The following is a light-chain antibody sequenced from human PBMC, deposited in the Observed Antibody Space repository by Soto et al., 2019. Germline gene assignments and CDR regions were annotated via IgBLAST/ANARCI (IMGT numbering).Light chain of an antibody. J-gene: IGKJ1*01. CDR1: QTVGSSY. Sequence: DIVLTQSPATLSLSPGDRATLSCRASQTVGSSYLAWYQQKPGQAPRRFIYGASSRATGVPDRFSGSGSGTDFTLPISRLEPEDFAVYYCQHYGSSPPCTFGQGTKVDFK. CDR3: QHYGSSPPCT. V-gene: IGKV3-20*01. CDR2: GAS.